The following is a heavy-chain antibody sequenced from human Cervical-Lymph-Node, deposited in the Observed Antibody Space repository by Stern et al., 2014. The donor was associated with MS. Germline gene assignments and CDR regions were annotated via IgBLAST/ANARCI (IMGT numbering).Heavy chain of an antibody. J-gene: IGHJ4*02. V-gene: IGHV2-5*02. D-gene: IGHD6-19*01. CDR2: IYWDNDK. CDR1: GFSLSTNGLG. CDR3: AQSASGWYTADH. Sequence: QVTLKESGPTLVKPTQTLTLTCTFSGFSLSTNGLGVGWIRQPPGKALEXLAVIYWDNDKRYSASLKSRLTITKDTSRNQVVLTMTNMEPVDTGTYYCAQSASGWYTADHWGQGTLVTVSS.